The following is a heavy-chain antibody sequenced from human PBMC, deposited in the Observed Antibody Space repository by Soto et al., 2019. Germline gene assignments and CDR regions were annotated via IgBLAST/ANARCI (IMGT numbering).Heavy chain of an antibody. CDR1: GFTFSTYA. Sequence: PGGSLRLSCAASGFTFSTYAMSWVRQAPGKGLEWVSAISGSGGSTYYADSVKGRFTISRDNSKNTLYLQMNSLRAEDTAVYYCAKDVGQSTPPLWPNWFDTWGQGTLVTVSS. D-gene: IGHD3-16*01. CDR3: AKDVGQSTPPLWPNWFDT. CDR2: ISGSGGST. V-gene: IGHV3-23*01. J-gene: IGHJ5*02.